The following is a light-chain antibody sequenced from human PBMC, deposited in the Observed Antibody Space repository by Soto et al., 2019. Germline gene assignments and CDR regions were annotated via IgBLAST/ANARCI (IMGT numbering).Light chain of an antibody. CDR1: QSVSSK. CDR2: GAS. V-gene: IGKV3-15*01. CDR3: QQYGSSPLIT. J-gene: IGKJ5*01. Sequence: EIVMTQSPATLSVSPGEGATLSCRASQSVSSKLAWYQQKPGQAPRLLIYGASTRATGIPARFSGSGSGTEFTLIISSLQSEDSAVYYCQQYGSSPLITFGQGTRLEIK.